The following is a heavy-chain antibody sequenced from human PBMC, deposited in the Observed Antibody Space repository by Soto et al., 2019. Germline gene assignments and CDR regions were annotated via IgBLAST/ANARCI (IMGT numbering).Heavy chain of an antibody. CDR3: ARERSSGWLDY. CDR2: MNPNSGNT. J-gene: IGHJ4*02. Sequence: QVQLVQSGAEVKKPGVSVKVSCKASGYTFTSYDINWVRQATGQGLEWLGWMNPNSGNTGYAQKFQGRVTMPRNTSISTANIELSSLRSEDTAVYYCARERSSGWLDYWGQGTLVTASS. V-gene: IGHV1-8*01. D-gene: IGHD6-19*01. CDR1: GYTFTSYD.